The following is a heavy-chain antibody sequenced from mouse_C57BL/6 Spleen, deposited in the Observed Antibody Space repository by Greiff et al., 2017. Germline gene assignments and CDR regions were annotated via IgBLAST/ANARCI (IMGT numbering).Heavy chain of an antibody. D-gene: IGHD4-1*01. V-gene: IGHV1-39*01. CDR3: ARSERKTGTGTWFAY. CDR2: INPNYGTT. CDR1: GYSFTDYN. Sequence: EVQLQQSGPELVKPGASVKISCKASGYSFTDYNMNWVKQSNGKSLEWIGVINPNYGTTSYNQKFKGKATLTVDQSSSTAYMQLNSLTSEDSAVYYCARSERKTGTGTWFAYWGQGTLVTVSA. J-gene: IGHJ3*01.